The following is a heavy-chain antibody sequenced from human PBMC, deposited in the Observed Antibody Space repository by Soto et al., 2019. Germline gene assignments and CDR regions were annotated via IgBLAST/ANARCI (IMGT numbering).Heavy chain of an antibody. J-gene: IGHJ5*02. CDR3: VRGGGGGQFDL. D-gene: IGHD2-15*01. Sequence: GGSLRLSCAASGFTFSSYAMRWVRQAPGKGLEWVAVISYDGSNKYYADSVKGRFTISRDNSKNTLYLQMNSLRDEDTAIYYCVRGGGGGQFDLWGQGTVVTVSS. CDR2: ISYDGSNK. V-gene: IGHV3-30-3*01. CDR1: GFTFSSYA.